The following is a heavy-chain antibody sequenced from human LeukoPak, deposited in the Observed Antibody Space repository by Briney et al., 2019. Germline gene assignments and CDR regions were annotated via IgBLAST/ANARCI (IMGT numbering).Heavy chain of an antibody. D-gene: IGHD1-1*01. CDR2: ISGSGGST. V-gene: IGHV3-23*01. CDR1: GFTFSSYA. Sequence: GGSLRLSCAASGFTFSSYAMSWVRQAPGKGLEWVSGISGSGGSTYYADSVKGRFTISRDNSKNTLFLQMNSLRAEDTAVYYCVQGYKSPGRWGQGTLVTVSS. CDR3: VQGYKSPGR. J-gene: IGHJ4*02.